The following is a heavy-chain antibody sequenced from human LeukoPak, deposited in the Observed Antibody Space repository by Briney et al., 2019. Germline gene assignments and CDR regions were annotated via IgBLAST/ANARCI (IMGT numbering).Heavy chain of an antibody. CDR2: IYTSGST. D-gene: IGHD2-2*01. V-gene: IGHV4-4*07. CDR3: ARDVVAARGSFDY. J-gene: IGHJ4*02. Sequence: SETLSLTCTVSGDSISGFYWSWIRQAAGRGLEWIGHIYTSGSTNYNPSLKSRVTMSVDMSKNQFSLKLRSVTAADTAVYYCARDVVAARGSFDYWGQGTLVTVSS. CDR1: GDSISGFY.